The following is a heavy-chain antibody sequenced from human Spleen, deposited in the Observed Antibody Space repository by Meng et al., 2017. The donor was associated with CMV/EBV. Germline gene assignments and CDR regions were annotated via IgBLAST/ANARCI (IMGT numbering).Heavy chain of an antibody. Sequence: VQLVQSGAVVKQPWASVKVSCKASGYTFTSYGISWVRQAPGQGLEWMGWISAYNGNTNYAQKLQGSVTMTTDTSTSTAYMELRSLRSDDTAVYYCARTPYSNYATYFDYWGQGTLVTVSS. V-gene: IGHV1-18*01. CDR2: ISAYNGNT. J-gene: IGHJ4*02. D-gene: IGHD4-11*01. CDR1: GYTFTSYG. CDR3: ARTPYSNYATYFDY.